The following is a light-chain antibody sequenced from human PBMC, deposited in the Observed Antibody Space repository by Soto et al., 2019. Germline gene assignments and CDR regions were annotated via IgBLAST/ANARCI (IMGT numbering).Light chain of an antibody. CDR2: SNN. CDR1: SSNIGSNT. J-gene: IGLJ2*01. Sequence: QSVLTQPPSASGTPGQRVTISCSGSSSNIGSNTVDWYQQFPGTAPKLLIYSNNKRPSGGPDRFSGSKSGTSASLAISGLQSQDEADYYCAAWDDSLNGPVFGGGTKLTVL. V-gene: IGLV1-44*01. CDR3: AAWDDSLNGPV.